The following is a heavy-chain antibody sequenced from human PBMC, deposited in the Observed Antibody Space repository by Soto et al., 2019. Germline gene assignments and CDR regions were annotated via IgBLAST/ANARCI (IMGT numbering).Heavy chain of an antibody. CDR1: GYTLTELS. CDR2: FDPEDGET. CDR3: ATVGYCSGGSCYSVCFDP. V-gene: IGHV1-24*01. J-gene: IGHJ5*02. D-gene: IGHD2-15*01. Sequence: ASVKVSCKVSGYTLTELSMHWVRQAPGKGLEWMGGFDPEDGETIYAQKFQGRVTMTEDTSTDTAYMELSSLRSEDTAVYYCATVGYCSGGSCYSVCFDPWGQGTLVTVSS.